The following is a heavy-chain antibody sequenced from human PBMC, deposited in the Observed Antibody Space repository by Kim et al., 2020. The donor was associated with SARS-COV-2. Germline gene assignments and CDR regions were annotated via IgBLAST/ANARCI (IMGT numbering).Heavy chain of an antibody. J-gene: IGHJ6*03. D-gene: IGHD6-25*01. Sequence: ASVKVSCKASGYTFTSYYMHWVRQAPGQGLEWMGIINPSGGSTSYAQKFQGRVTMTRDTSTSTVYMELSSLRSEDTAVYYCATLDPSGYMDVWGKGTTVTVSS. CDR2: INPSGGST. V-gene: IGHV1-46*01. CDR1: GYTFTSYY. CDR3: ATLDPSGYMDV.